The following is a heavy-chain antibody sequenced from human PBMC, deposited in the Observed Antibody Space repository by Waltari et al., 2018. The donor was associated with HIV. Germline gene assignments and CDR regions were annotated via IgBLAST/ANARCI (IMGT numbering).Heavy chain of an antibody. CDR2: IRSESDGATT. J-gene: IGHJ3*01. CDR1: RFTFSNAW. CDR3: TTIVELLAAIRPGGL. V-gene: IGHV3-15*01. D-gene: IGHD2-15*01. Sequence: EVQLEESGGGLVKPGESLRLSCAASRFTFSNAWMSWVRQAPGNGREWVSHIRSESDGATTDYAAPVKDRFTISIDDSKNRLYLEMNSLKTEDTAGYYCTTIVELLAAIRPGGLWGQWTMVTGSS.